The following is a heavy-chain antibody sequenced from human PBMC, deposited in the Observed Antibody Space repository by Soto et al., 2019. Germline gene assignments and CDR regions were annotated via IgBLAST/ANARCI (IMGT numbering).Heavy chain of an antibody. Sequence: SETLSLTCTVSGGSISSYYWSWIRQPPGKGLEWIGYIYYSGSTNYNPSLKSRVTISVDTSKNQFSLKLSSVTAADTAVYYCARVRRDGYNFIDYWGQGTLVTVSS. CDR3: ARVRRDGYNFIDY. D-gene: IGHD5-12*01. CDR1: GGSISSYY. J-gene: IGHJ4*02. V-gene: IGHV4-59*01. CDR2: IYYSGST.